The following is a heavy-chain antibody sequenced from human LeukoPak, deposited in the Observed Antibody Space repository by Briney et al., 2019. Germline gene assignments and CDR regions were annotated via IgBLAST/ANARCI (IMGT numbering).Heavy chain of an antibody. Sequence: GESLKISCKGSGYTFTSNWIGWVRQMPGKGLEWMGIIYLGDSDTRYSPSFQGQVTISADKSISTAYLQWSTLKASDTAMYYCARRGYCSATSARGLCAFDIWGQGTMVTVSS. CDR3: ARRGYCSATSARGLCAFDI. J-gene: IGHJ3*02. D-gene: IGHD2-15*01. CDR2: IYLGDSDT. V-gene: IGHV5-51*01. CDR1: GYTFTSNW.